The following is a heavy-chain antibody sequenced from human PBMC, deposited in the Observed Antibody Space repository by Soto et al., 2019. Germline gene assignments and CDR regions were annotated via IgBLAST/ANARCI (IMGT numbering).Heavy chain of an antibody. J-gene: IGHJ4*02. Sequence: SETLSLTCTVSGGSISTYYWTWIRQPPGKGLEWIGHIYYTGSTNYNPSLKSRVTVSVDTTKNQFSLKLSSVTAADTAVYYCARATYYYDRSGYLYYFDYWGQGTLVTVSS. CDR3: ARATYYYDRSGYLYYFDY. D-gene: IGHD3-22*01. CDR1: GGSISTYY. V-gene: IGHV4-59*01. CDR2: IYYTGST.